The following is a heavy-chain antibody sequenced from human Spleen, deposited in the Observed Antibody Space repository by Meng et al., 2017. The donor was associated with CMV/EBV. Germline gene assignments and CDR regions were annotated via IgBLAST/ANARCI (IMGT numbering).Heavy chain of an antibody. Sequence: GESLKISCAASGCTFSSYAMSWVRQAPGTGLEWVSAISGSGGSTYYADSVKGRFTISRDNSKNTLYLQMNSLRAEDTAVYYCAKGVVPADHYYYYGMDVWGQGTTVTVSS. CDR1: GCTFSSYA. V-gene: IGHV3-23*01. CDR3: AKGVVPADHYYYYGMDV. CDR2: ISGSGGST. D-gene: IGHD2-2*01. J-gene: IGHJ6*02.